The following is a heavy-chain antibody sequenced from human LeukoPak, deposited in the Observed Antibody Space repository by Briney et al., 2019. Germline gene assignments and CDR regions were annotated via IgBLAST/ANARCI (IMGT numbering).Heavy chain of an antibody. CDR2: IYYSGST. Sequence: SETLSLTCTVSGGSISSSSYYWGWIRQPPGKGLEWIGSIYYSGSTYYNPSLKSRVTISVDTSKNQFSLKLSSVTAADPAVYYCARHKNQAYFDYWGQGTLVTVSS. J-gene: IGHJ4*02. CDR3: ARHKNQAYFDY. V-gene: IGHV4-39*01. D-gene: IGHD1-14*01. CDR1: GGSISSSSYY.